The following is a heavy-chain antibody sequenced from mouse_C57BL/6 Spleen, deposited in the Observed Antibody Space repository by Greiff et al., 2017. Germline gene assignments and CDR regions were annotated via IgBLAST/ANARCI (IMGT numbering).Heavy chain of an antibody. D-gene: IGHD2-1*01. CDR1: GYSFTDYN. CDR3: AREGDGNYEGYFDV. V-gene: IGHV1-39*01. Sequence: EVKLVESGPELVKPGASVKISCKASGYSFTDYNMNWVKQSNGKSLEWIGVINPNYGTTSYNQKFKGKATLTVDQSSSTAYMQLNSLTSEDSAVYYCAREGDGNYEGYFDVWGTGTTVTVSS. CDR2: INPNYGTT. J-gene: IGHJ1*03.